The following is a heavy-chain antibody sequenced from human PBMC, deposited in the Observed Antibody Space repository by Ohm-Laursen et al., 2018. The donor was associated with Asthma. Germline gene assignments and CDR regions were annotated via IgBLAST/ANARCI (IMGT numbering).Heavy chain of an antibody. D-gene: IGHD3-16*01. J-gene: IGHJ3*02. Sequence: RSLRLSCAASGFTFSSYAMHWVRQAPGKGLEWVAVISYDGSNKYYADSAKGRFTVSRDNSKNTLYLQMNSLRAEDTAVYYCARSSENGGDAFDIWGQGTMVTVSS. CDR1: GFTFSSYA. V-gene: IGHV3-30-3*01. CDR3: ARSSENGGDAFDI. CDR2: ISYDGSNK.